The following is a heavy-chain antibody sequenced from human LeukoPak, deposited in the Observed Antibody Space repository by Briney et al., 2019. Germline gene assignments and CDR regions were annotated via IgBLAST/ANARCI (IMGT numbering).Heavy chain of an antibody. Sequence: PSETLSLTCAVYGGSFSGYYWSWIRQPAGKGLEWIGRIYSSGNTNYNPSLKSRVTMSVDTSKNHFSLRLSSVTAADTAVYYCARDLSGYDSDYFDYWGQGTLVTVSS. D-gene: IGHD5-12*01. CDR3: ARDLSGYDSDYFDY. CDR2: IYSSGNT. V-gene: IGHV4-4*07. J-gene: IGHJ4*02. CDR1: GGSFSGYY.